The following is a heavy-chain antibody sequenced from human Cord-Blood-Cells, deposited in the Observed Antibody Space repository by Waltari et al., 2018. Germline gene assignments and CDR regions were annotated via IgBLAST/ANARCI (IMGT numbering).Heavy chain of an antibody. V-gene: IGHV3-48*02. J-gene: IGHJ4*02. CDR3: ARDSGYPADY. CDR1: GFPFDTYC. Sequence: EVQLVASGGGWVQPGGCLGLPGAASGFPFDTYCLTWVRQAPGKGLEWVSYISSSSSTIYYADSVKGRFTISRDNAKNSLYLQMNSLRDEDTAVYYCARDSGYPADYWGQGTLVTVSS. D-gene: IGHD5-12*01. CDR2: ISSSSSTI.